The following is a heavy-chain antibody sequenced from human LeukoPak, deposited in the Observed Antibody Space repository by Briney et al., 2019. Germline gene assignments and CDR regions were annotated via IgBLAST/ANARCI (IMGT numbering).Heavy chain of an antibody. D-gene: IGHD1-26*01. Sequence: GASVKVSCKASGGTFSSYAINRVRQAPGQGLEWMGGIIPIFGKAKYAQKFQGRVTITADESTSTAYMELSSLRSEDTAVYYCARDRLVGASTCFAYWGQGTLVTVSS. J-gene: IGHJ4*02. CDR2: IIPIFGKA. CDR3: ARDRLVGASTCFAY. CDR1: GGTFSSYA. V-gene: IGHV1-69*13.